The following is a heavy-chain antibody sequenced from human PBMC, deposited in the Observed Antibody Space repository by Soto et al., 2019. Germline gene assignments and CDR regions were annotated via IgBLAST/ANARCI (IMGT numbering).Heavy chain of an antibody. Sequence: QVQLVQSGAEVKKPGSSVKVSCKASGGTFSSYAISWVRQAPGQGLEWMGGIIPIFGTANYAQKFQGRVTITADESTSTAYMELGSLRSEDTAVYYCARRGARYDSSGDAYGGGDYWGQGTLVTVSS. CDR2: IIPIFGTA. CDR1: GGTFSSYA. D-gene: IGHD3-22*01. V-gene: IGHV1-69*12. CDR3: ARRGARYDSSGDAYGGGDY. J-gene: IGHJ4*02.